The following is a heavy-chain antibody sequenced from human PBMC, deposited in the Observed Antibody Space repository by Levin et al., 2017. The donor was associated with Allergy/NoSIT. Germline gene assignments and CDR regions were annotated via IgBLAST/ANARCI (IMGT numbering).Heavy chain of an antibody. CDR2: ISGSGDRT. J-gene: IGHJ4*02. CDR1: GFTFSSYA. V-gene: IGHV3-23*01. CDR3: AKPFLRQWLSSVDFFGY. Sequence: ETLSLTCAASGFTFSSYAMNWVRQAPGKGLEWVSAISGSGDRTDYGDSAKGRFTISRDNSKNTLYLQMYSLTAEATAVYYCAKPFLRQWLSSVDFFGYWGQGALVTVSS. D-gene: IGHD6-19*01.